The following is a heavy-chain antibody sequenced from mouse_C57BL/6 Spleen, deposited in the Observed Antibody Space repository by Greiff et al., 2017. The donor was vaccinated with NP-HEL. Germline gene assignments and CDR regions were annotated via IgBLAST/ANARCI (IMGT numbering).Heavy chain of an antibody. Sequence: EVKLQQSGAELVRPGDSVTLSCTASGFNIKDDYMRWVKRRPEQGLEWIGWIDRENGDNEYDSKFKGNATITADTSSNTAYLQLSSLTSEDTSVYYGTTGRQYFDVWGTGTTVTVSS. V-gene: IGHV14-4*01. J-gene: IGHJ1*03. CDR1: GFNIKDDY. CDR2: IDRENGDN. CDR3: TTGRQYFDV.